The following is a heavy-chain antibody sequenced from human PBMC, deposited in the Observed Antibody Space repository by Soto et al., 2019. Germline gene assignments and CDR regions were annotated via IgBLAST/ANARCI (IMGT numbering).Heavy chain of an antibody. CDR2: ISYDGSNK. D-gene: IGHD3-10*01. CDR3: ARDPVAGSYYGSGTDY. CDR1: GFTFSSYA. J-gene: IGHJ4*02. Sequence: VQLLESGGGLVQPGGSLRLSCAASGFTFSSYAMHWVRQAPGKGLEWVAVISYDGSNKYYADSVKGRFTISRDNSKNTLYLQMNSLRAEDTAVYYCARDPVAGSYYGSGTDYWGQGTLVTVSS. V-gene: IGHV3-30-3*01.